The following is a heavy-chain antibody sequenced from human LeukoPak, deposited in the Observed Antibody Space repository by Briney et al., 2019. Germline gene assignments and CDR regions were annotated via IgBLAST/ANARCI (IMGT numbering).Heavy chain of an antibody. CDR2: INHSGST. Sequence: PSETLSVTCAVYGGSFSGYYWSWIRQPPGNGLEWIGEINHSGSTNYNPSLKSRVTISVDTSKNQFSLKLSSVTAADTAVYYCARVSDSYYYYYYGMDVWGQGTTVTVSS. CDR3: ARVSDSYYYYYYGMDV. D-gene: IGHD2-21*01. J-gene: IGHJ6*02. V-gene: IGHV4-34*01. CDR1: GGSFSGYY.